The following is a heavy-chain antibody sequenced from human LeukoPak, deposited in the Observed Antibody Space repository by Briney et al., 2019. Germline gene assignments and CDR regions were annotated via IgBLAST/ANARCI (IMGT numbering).Heavy chain of an antibody. CDR1: GGSISTYY. J-gene: IGHJ1*01. D-gene: IGHD6-19*01. V-gene: IGHV4-59*08. CDR3: ARSYSSGGNVALFQH. Sequence: SDTLSLTCTVAGGSISTYYWSWIRQPPGRGLEYIGFIHYSGSTNYNSSLKSRVTISVDTSKNQFSLKLSSVTAADTAVYYGARSYSSGGNVALFQHWGQGTLVTVSS. CDR2: IHYSGST.